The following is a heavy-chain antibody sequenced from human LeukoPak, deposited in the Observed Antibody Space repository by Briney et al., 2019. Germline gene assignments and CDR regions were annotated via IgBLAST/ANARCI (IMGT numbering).Heavy chain of an antibody. CDR2: IYHSGST. J-gene: IGHJ4*02. CDR3: ARGGWNYEGLVDY. CDR1: GGSISSGGYS. Sequence: SETLSLTCAVSGGSISSGGYSWSWIRQPPGKGLEWIGYIYHSGSTYYNPSLKSRVTISVDRSKNQFSLKLSSVTAADTAVYYCARGGWNYEGLVDYWGQGTLVTVSS. V-gene: IGHV4-30-2*01. D-gene: IGHD1-7*01.